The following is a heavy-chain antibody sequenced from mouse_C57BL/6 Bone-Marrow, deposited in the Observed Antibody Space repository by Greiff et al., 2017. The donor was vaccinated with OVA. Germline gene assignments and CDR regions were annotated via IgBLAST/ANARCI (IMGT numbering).Heavy chain of an antibody. CDR1: GFSLTSYG. V-gene: IGHV2-2*01. D-gene: IGHD1-1*01. CDR2: IWSGGST. J-gene: IGHJ1*03. Sequence: QVQLQQSGPGLVQPSQSLSITCTVSGFSLTSYGVHWVRQSPGKGLEWLGVIWSGGSTDYNAAFISRLSISKNNTKSQVCFKMNSLQADDTAIYYCAKVYYGSSSSWYFDVWGTGTTVTVSS. CDR3: AKVYYGSSSSWYFDV.